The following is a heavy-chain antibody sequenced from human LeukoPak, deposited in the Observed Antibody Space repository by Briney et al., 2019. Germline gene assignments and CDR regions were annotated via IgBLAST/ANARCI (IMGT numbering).Heavy chain of an antibody. V-gene: IGHV3-30-3*01. J-gene: IGHJ4*02. Sequence: GGSLRLSCAASGFTFSSYAMHWVRQAPGKGLEWVAVISYDGSNKYYADSVKGRFTISRDNSKNTLYLQMNSLRAEDAAVYYCARGGIAVAGSLGPFDYWGQGTLVTVSS. D-gene: IGHD6-19*01. CDR1: GFTFSSYA. CDR3: ARGGIAVAGSLGPFDY. CDR2: ISYDGSNK.